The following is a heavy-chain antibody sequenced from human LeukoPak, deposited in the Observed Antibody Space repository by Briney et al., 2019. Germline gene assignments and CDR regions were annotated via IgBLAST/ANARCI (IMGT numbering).Heavy chain of an antibody. CDR2: IWYDGSNK. Sequence: GGSLRLSCAASGFTFSSYGMHWVRQAPGKGLEWVAVIWYDGSNKYYADSVKGRFTISRDNSKNTLYLQMNSLRAEDTAVYYCAKGRWGYGSGSIPYYYYYGMDVWGQGTTVTVSS. D-gene: IGHD3-10*01. CDR3: AKGRWGYGSGSIPYYYYYGMDV. V-gene: IGHV3-30*02. CDR1: GFTFSSYG. J-gene: IGHJ6*02.